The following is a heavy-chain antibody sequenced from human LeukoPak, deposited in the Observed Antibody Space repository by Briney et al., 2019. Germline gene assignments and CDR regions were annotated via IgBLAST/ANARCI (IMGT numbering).Heavy chain of an antibody. J-gene: IGHJ4*02. Sequence: PGGYLRLSCAASGFTFSSYSMNWVRQAPGKGLEWVSSISSSSSYICYADSVKGRFTISRDNAKTSLYLQMNSLRAEDRAVYSCASWYNRVQLERRGSGYWGQGTLVTVS. V-gene: IGHV3-21*01. CDR1: GFTFSSYS. CDR3: ASWYNRVQLERRGSGY. D-gene: IGHD1-1*01. CDR2: ISSSSSYI.